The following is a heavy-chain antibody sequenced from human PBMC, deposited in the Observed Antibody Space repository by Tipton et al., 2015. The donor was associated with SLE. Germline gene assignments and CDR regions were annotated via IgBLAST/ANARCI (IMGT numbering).Heavy chain of an antibody. Sequence: AGLVKPSETLSLTCAVYGGSFSGYYWSWIRQPPGKGLEWIGEINHSGSTNYNPSLKSRVTISVDTSKNQFSLKLSSVTAADTAVYYCASLTIDTASFDYWGQGTLVTVSS. CDR3: ASLTIDTASFDY. CDR1: GGSFSGYY. J-gene: IGHJ4*02. CDR2: INHSGST. V-gene: IGHV4-34*01. D-gene: IGHD5-18*01.